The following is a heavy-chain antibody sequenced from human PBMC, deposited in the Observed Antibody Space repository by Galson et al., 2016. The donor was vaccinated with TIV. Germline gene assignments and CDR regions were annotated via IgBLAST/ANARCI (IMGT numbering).Heavy chain of an antibody. CDR1: GDIFSCHY. CDR3: VTIQSCGCDCYSADS. D-gene: IGHD2-21*01. J-gene: IGHJ4*02. Sequence: SVKVSCKASGDIFSCHYMNWVRQAPGRGLEWMGLINPGAGGTTSAQKLQARVTMTRDTSTATFYMELRSLKFEDAAMYYCVTIQSCGCDCYSADSWGQGTLVTVSS. CDR2: INPGAGGT. V-gene: IGHV1-46*01.